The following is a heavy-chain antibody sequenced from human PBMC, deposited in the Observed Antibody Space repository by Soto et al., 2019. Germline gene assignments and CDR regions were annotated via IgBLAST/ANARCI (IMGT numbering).Heavy chain of an antibody. CDR1: GFNFSSYV. CDR3: ARDGQWLPRDGLRSSYYFDY. D-gene: IGHD6-19*01. Sequence: QVQLVESGGGVVQPGRSLRLSCAASGFNFSSYVMHWVRQAPGKGLEWVAVIWYDGGNKYYADSVKGRFTISRDNSKYTLDLQRNSLRAEDTAVYYCARDGQWLPRDGLRSSYYFDYWGQGTLVTVSS. CDR2: IWYDGGNK. J-gene: IGHJ4*02. V-gene: IGHV3-33*01.